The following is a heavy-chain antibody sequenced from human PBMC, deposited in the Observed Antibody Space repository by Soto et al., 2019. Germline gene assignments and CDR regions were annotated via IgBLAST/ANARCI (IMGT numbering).Heavy chain of an antibody. CDR3: AKDLGVTIFGVVIINFDY. V-gene: IGHV3-23*01. J-gene: IGHJ4*02. CDR2: ISGSGGST. CDR1: GFTFSSYA. Sequence: GGSLRLSCAASGFTFSSYAMSWVRQAPGKGLEWVSAISGSGGSTYYADSVKGRFTISRDNSKNTLYLQMNSLRAEDTAVYYCAKDLGVTIFGVVIINFDYWGQGTLVTVSS. D-gene: IGHD3-3*01.